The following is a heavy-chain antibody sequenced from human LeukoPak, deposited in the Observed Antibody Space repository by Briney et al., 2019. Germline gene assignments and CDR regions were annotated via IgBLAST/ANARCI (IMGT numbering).Heavy chain of an antibody. Sequence: SETLSLTCAVYGGSFSGYYWSWIRQPPGKGLEWIGEINHSGSTNYNPSLKSRVTISVDTSKNQFSLKLSSVTAADTAVYYCARRARLTGAFDIWGQGTMVTASS. D-gene: IGHD3-9*01. V-gene: IGHV4-34*01. CDR1: GGSFSGYY. J-gene: IGHJ3*02. CDR3: ARRARLTGAFDI. CDR2: INHSGST.